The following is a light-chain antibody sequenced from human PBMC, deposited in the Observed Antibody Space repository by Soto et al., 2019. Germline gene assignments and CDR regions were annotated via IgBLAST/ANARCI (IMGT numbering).Light chain of an antibody. J-gene: IGKJ1*01. Sequence: EIRASKSPAALSASKKDRDTITCRASQSISSYLNWYQQKPGKAPKLLIYAASSLQSGVPSRFSGSGSGTDFTLTVDSLQPEDFATYYCQQGYSNLWTFSHGTKVDI. CDR3: QQGYSNLWT. CDR1: QSISSY. V-gene: IGKV1-39*01. CDR2: AAS.